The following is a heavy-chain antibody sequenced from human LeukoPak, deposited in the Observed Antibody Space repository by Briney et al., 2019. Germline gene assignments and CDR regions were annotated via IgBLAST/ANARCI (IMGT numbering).Heavy chain of an antibody. CDR3: ARGNYGYVSAFDI. V-gene: IGHV4-34*01. Sequence: SETLSLTCAVSGGSFSGYYWNWIRQPPGRGLEWIGEINHSGSSNYNPSLKSRLTISADTSKNQFSLKVISVTAADTALYYCARGNYGYVSAFDIWGQGTMVTVSS. D-gene: IGHD3-16*01. CDR2: INHSGSS. CDR1: GGSFSGYY. J-gene: IGHJ3*02.